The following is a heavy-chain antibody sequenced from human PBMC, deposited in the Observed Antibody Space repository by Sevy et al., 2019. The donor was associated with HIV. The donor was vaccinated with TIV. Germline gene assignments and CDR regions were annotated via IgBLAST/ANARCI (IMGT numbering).Heavy chain of an antibody. CDR3: AKLQSGDCSRTSCRDYYFDS. Sequence: GGSLRLSCATSAFIFSNYAMSWVRQAPGKGLEWVSDIRGSGGTTYYVDAVRGRFTISRDNSKNTLYLQMDSLRAEDTAVYYCAKLQSGDCSRTSCRDYYFDSWGQGTLVTVSS. CDR1: AFIFSNYA. J-gene: IGHJ4*02. CDR2: IRGSGGTT. D-gene: IGHD2-2*01. V-gene: IGHV3-23*01.